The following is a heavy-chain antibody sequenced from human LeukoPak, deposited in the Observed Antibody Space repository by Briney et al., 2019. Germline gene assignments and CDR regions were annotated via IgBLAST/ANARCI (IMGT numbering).Heavy chain of an antibody. Sequence: GASVKVSCKASGYTFTGYYMHWVRQAPGQGLEWMGWINPNSGGTNYAQKFQGRVTMTRDTSISTAYMELSRLRSDDTAVYYCARAQYGDYSAWFDPWGQGTLVTVSS. V-gene: IGHV1-2*02. CDR3: ARAQYGDYSAWFDP. J-gene: IGHJ5*02. CDR1: GYTFTGYY. CDR2: INPNSGGT. D-gene: IGHD4-17*01.